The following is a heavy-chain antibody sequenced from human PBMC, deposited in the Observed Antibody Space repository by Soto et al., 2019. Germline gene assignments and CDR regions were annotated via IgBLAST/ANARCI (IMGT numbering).Heavy chain of an antibody. CDR3: AKDMMAAAGGFDY. CDR2: ISWDGGST. D-gene: IGHD6-13*01. J-gene: IGHJ4*02. CDR1: GFTFDDYT. Sequence: DVQLVESGGVVVQPGGSLRLSCAASGFTFDDYTMHWVRQAPGKGLEWVSLISWDGGSTYYADSVKGRFTISRDNSKNSLYLQMNSLRTEDTALYYCAKDMMAAAGGFDYWGQGTLVTVSS. V-gene: IGHV3-43*01.